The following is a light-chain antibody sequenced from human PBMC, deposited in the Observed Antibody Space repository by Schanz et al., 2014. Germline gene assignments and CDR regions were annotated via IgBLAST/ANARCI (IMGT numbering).Light chain of an antibody. J-gene: IGKJ1*01. CDR2: GAS. CDR3: QQSGTSPLWT. CDR1: QSVTTN. V-gene: IGKV3-15*01. Sequence: EVVMTQSPATLSVSPGERATLSCRASQSVTTNLAWYQQKPGQAPRLLIYGASTRATGIPARFSGSGSGTDFTLTISRLEPEDFAVYYCQQSGTSPLWTFGQGTKVEIK.